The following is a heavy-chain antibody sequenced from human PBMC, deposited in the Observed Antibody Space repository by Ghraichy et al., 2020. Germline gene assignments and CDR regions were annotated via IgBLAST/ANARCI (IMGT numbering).Heavy chain of an antibody. D-gene: IGHD3-10*01. CDR3: ARGKGFGELFEDY. CDR1: GYTFTGYY. V-gene: IGHV1-2*02. J-gene: IGHJ4*02. Sequence: ASVKVSCKASGYTFTGYYMHWVRQAPGQGLEWMGWINPNSGGTNYAQKFQGRVTMTRDTSISTAYMELSRLRSDDTAVYYCARGKGFGELFEDYWGQGTLVTVSS. CDR2: INPNSGGT.